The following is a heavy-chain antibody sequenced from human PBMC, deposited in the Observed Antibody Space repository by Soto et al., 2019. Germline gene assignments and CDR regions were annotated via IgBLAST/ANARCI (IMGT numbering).Heavy chain of an antibody. J-gene: IGHJ3*02. CDR3: TSRYFDWSDDAFDI. CDR2: IRSKANSYAT. CDR1: GLTFSGSA. Sequence: PGGSLRLSCAACGLTFSGSAMHWVRKASGKGLEWVGRIRSKANSYATAYAASVKGRFTISRDDSKNTAYLQMNSLKTEDTAVYYCTSRYFDWSDDAFDIWGQGTMVTVSS. V-gene: IGHV3-73*01. D-gene: IGHD3-9*01.